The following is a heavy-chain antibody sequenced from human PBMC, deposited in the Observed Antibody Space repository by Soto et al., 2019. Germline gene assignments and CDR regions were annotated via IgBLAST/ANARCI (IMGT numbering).Heavy chain of an antibody. CDR3: ARDLGYSSSWYVDY. Sequence: EVQLVESGGGLVKPGGSLRLSCAASGFTFSSYSMKWVRQAPGKGLEWVSSISSSSSYIYYADSVKGRFTISRDNAKNSLYQQRNSLRAEDTAVYYCARDLGYSSSWYVDYWGQGTLVTVSS. D-gene: IGHD6-13*01. J-gene: IGHJ4*02. V-gene: IGHV3-21*01. CDR1: GFTFSSYS. CDR2: ISSSSSYI.